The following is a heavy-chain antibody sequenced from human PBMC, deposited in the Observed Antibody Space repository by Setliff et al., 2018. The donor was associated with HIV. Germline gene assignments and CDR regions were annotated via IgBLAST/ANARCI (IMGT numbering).Heavy chain of an antibody. Sequence: HPGGSLRLSCAAPGFTFSAYTMTWVRRAPGRGLEWVSATTSNGRTTDYAESVSGRFTLSRDNSGNTLYLQMTSLRAEDAAIYYCAKAWGSGYPSFESALMFDVWGQGTLVTVSS. CDR1: GFTFSAYT. CDR2: TTSNGRTT. V-gene: IGHV3-23*01. CDR3: AKAWGSGYPSFESALMFDV. D-gene: IGHD3-3*01. J-gene: IGHJ4*02.